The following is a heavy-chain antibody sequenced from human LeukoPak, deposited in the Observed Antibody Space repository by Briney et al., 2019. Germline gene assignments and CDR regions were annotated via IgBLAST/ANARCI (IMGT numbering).Heavy chain of an antibody. CDR1: GFTFSSYW. CDR3: AKGANLRYFDWLHFDY. CDR2: INSDGSST. Sequence: GSLRLSCAASGFTFSSYWMHWVRQAPGKGLVWVSRINSDGSSTSYADSVKGRFTISRDNAKNTLYLQMNSLRAEDTAVYYCAKGANLRYFDWLHFDYWGQGTLVTVSS. D-gene: IGHD3-9*01. J-gene: IGHJ4*02. V-gene: IGHV3-74*01.